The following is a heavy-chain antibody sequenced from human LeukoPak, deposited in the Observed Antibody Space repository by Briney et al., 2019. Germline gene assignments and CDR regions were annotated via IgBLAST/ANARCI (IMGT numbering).Heavy chain of an antibody. CDR1: GGSISSYY. J-gene: IGHJ5*02. D-gene: IGHD2-2*01. CDR3: AREERDSSTSWVMWFDP. CDR2: IYTSGST. Sequence: ASETLSLTCTVSGGSISSYYWSWIRQPAGKGLEWIGRIYTSGSTNYNPSLKSRVTMSVDTSKNQFSLKLSSVTAADTAVYYCAREERDSSTSWVMWFDPWGQGTLVTVSS. V-gene: IGHV4-4*07.